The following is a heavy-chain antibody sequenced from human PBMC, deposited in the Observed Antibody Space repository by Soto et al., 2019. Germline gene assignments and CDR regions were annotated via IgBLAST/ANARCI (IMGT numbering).Heavy chain of an antibody. D-gene: IGHD3-3*01. CDR1: GFTFTSYA. Sequence: GGSLRLSCAASGFTFTSYAMTWVRQAPGKGLEWVSIINNRGDNTYYADSVQGRFTISRDNSKNTLYLQMNNLGAEDTALYYCAKANNYDFWRGFFPAFDYWGHGTLVTVSS. CDR2: INNRGDNT. V-gene: IGHV3-23*01. J-gene: IGHJ4*01. CDR3: AKANNYDFWRGFFPAFDY.